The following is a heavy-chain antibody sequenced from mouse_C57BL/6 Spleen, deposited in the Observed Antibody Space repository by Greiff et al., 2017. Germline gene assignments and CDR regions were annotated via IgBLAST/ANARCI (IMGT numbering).Heavy chain of an antibody. J-gene: IGHJ1*03. CDR2: IYPGAGDT. V-gene: IGHV1-82*01. D-gene: IGHD1-1*01. Sequence: QVQLQQSGPELVKPGASVKISCKASGYAFSSSWMNWVKQRPGQGLEWIGRIYPGAGDTNYNGKFKGKATLTADKSSSTAYMQLSSLTSEDSAVYFCARRDYYGSSYEYFDVWGTGTTVTVSS. CDR3: ARRDYYGSSYEYFDV. CDR1: GYAFSSSW.